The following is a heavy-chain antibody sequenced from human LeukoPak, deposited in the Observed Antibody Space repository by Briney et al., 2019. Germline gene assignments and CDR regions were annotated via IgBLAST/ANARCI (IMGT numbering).Heavy chain of an antibody. Sequence: GGSLRLSCAASGFTFSSYGMHWVRQAPGKGLEWVAFIRYDGSNKYYADSVKGRFTISRDNSKNTLYLQMNSLRAEDTAVYYCAKVRRTYPVDAFDIWGQGTMVTVSS. V-gene: IGHV3-30*02. CDR3: AKVRRTYPVDAFDI. D-gene: IGHD4-17*01. CDR1: GFTFSSYG. CDR2: IRYDGSNK. J-gene: IGHJ3*02.